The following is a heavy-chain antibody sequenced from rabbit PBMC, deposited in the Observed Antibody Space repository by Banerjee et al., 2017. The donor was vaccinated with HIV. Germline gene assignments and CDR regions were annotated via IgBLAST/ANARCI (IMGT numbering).Heavy chain of an antibody. CDR2: IITSSGSI. J-gene: IGHJ4*01. CDR1: GFDLSSYHY. Sequence: QEQLVESGGGLVQPEGSLTLTCKASGFDLSSYHYMCWVRQAPGKGLESVACIITSSGSIWYASWAKGRFTISKTPSTTVTLQMTSLTVADTATYFCARDRDGDAGYGSLALWGPGTLVTVS. V-gene: IGHV1S45*01. CDR3: ARDRDGDAGYGSLAL. D-gene: IGHD7-1*01.